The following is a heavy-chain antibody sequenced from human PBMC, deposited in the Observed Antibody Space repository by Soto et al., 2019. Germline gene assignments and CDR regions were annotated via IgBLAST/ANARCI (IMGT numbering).Heavy chain of an antibody. CDR3: ARGGPGPYYYGSGEFDY. Sequence: SETLSLTCTVSGRSITTYYWSWIRQPPGKGLEWIGYIYYTGTTNYNPSLNSRVTISIDTSKNQFSLKLSSVTTADTAVYYCARGGPGPYYYGSGEFDYWGQGTLVTVS. J-gene: IGHJ4*02. CDR1: GRSITTYY. CDR2: IYYTGTT. D-gene: IGHD3-10*01. V-gene: IGHV4-59*01.